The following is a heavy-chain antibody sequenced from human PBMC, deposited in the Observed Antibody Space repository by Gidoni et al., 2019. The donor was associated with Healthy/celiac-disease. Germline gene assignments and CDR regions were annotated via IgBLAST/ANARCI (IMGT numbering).Heavy chain of an antibody. Sequence: QVQLQESGPGLVKPSGTLSLTCAVSGGSISSSNWWLWVRQPPGKVLAWIGEIYHSGSTNYNPSLKSRVTISVDKSKNQFSLKLSSVTAADTAVYYCAIERYFDWLSSPDAFDIWGQGTMVTVSS. CDR1: GGSISSSNW. D-gene: IGHD3-9*01. CDR2: IYHSGST. V-gene: IGHV4-4*02. J-gene: IGHJ3*02. CDR3: AIERYFDWLSSPDAFDI.